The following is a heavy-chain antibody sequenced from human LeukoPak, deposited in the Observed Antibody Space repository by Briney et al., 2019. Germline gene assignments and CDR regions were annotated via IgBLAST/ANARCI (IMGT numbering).Heavy chain of an antibody. CDR1: GFTFSSYS. V-gene: IGHV3-21*01. D-gene: IGHD2-2*01. CDR3: ARVEGDIVVVPAAIGPHYGMDV. CDR2: ISSSSSYI. J-gene: IGHJ6*02. Sequence: PGGSLRLSCAASGFTFSSYSMNWVRQAPGKGLEWVSSISSSSSYIYYADSVKGRFTISRDNAKNSLYLQMNSLRAEDTAVYYCARVEGDIVVVPAAIGPHYGMDVWGQGTTVTVSS.